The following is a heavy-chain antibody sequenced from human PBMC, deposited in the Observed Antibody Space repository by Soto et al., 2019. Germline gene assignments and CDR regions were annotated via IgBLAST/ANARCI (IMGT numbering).Heavy chain of an antibody. CDR3: ATHPIYGGNLRIDFHY. J-gene: IGHJ4*02. D-gene: IGHD4-17*01. Sequence: PVKGSCKASGGTLSRHAFSWGRQAPGKGLEWMGGIIPIFGTANYAQKFQGRVTITADESTSTAYMELSSLRSEDTAVYYCATHPIYGGNLRIDFHYWCQGTLVTVSS. CDR2: IIPIFGTA. CDR1: GGTLSRHA. V-gene: IGHV1-69*13.